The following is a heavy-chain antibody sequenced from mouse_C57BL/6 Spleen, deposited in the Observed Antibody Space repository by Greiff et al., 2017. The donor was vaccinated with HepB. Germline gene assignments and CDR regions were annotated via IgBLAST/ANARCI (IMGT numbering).Heavy chain of an antibody. CDR3: ARGGLDYGSSYSGFAY. CDR2: IDPSDSET. CDR1: GYTFTSYW. D-gene: IGHD1-1*01. Sequence: QVQLQQPGAELVRPGSSVKLSCKASGYTFTSYWMHWVKQRPIQGLEWIGNIDPSDSETHYNQKFKDKATLTVDKSSSTAYMQLSSLTSEDSAVYYCARGGLDYGSSYSGFAYWGQVTLVTVSA. J-gene: IGHJ3*01. V-gene: IGHV1-52*01.